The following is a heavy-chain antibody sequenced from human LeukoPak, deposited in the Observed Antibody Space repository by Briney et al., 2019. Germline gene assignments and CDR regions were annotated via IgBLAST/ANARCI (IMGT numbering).Heavy chain of an antibody. D-gene: IGHD4-23*01. CDR3: AGVGGNSDKGYFDY. CDR1: GGSISSSSYS. CDR2: IYYSGST. J-gene: IGHJ4*02. V-gene: IGHV4-39*01. Sequence: PSETLSLTCTVSGGSISSSSYSWGWIRQPPGKGLEWIGSIYYSGSTYYNPSLKSRVTISVDTSKNQFSLKLSSVTAADTAVYYCAGVGGNSDKGYFDYWGQGTLVTVSS.